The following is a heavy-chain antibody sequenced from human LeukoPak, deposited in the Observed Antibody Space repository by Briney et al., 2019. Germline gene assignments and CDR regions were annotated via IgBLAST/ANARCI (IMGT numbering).Heavy chain of an antibody. Sequence: SQTLSLTCTVSGGSISNNDYYWGWIRQPPGKGLEWIGSIYYSGSTYYNPSLKSRVTISVDTSKNQFSLKLSSVTAADTAVYYCARELTMVRGYEAGMDVWGQGTTVTVSS. V-gene: IGHV4-39*07. CDR1: GGSISNNDYY. CDR2: IYYSGST. CDR3: ARELTMVRGYEAGMDV. D-gene: IGHD3-10*01. J-gene: IGHJ6*02.